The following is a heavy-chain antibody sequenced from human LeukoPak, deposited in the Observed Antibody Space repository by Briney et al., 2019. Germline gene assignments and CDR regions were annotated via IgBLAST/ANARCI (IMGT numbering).Heavy chain of an antibody. V-gene: IGHV4-4*02. CDR2: IYHSGST. Sequence: SGTLSLACAVSGGSISSSNWWSWVRQPPGKGLEWIGEIYHSGSTNYNPSLKSRVTISVDKSKNQFSLKLSSVTAADTAVYYCARVRRGTTAYYFDYWGQGTLVTVSS. D-gene: IGHD1-1*01. J-gene: IGHJ4*02. CDR1: GGSISSSNW. CDR3: ARVRRGTTAYYFDY.